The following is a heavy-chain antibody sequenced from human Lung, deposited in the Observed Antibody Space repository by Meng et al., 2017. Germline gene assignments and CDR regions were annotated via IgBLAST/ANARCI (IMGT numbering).Heavy chain of an antibody. V-gene: IGHV3-74*01. J-gene: IGHJ1*01. CDR2: INRDGTKP. CDR1: GFTFTDHW. CDR3: TNDRLNH. D-gene: IGHD1-1*01. Sequence: EVEWWVCGGGLVPPGGSLILSGAASGFTFTDHWMHWVRQGPGKGLVWVSRINRDGTKPTYADSVKGRFTISRDNAKNTLYLQMNNLRAEDTAFYYCTNDRLNHWGQGALVTVSS.